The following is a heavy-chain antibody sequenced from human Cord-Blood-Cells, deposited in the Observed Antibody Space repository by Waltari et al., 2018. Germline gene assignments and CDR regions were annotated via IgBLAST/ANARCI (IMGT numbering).Heavy chain of an antibody. CDR3: ARDLVDY. V-gene: IGHV3-33*01. D-gene: IGHD3-16*01. CDR2: IGYDGSNK. J-gene: IGHJ4*02. CDR1: GFTFSSYG. Sequence: QVQLVESGGGVVQPGRSLRLSCAASGFTFSSYGMHWVRQAPGKGLEWVAVIGYDGSNKYYADSVKGRFTISRDNSKNTLYLQMNSLRAEDTAVYYCARDLVDYWGQGTLVTVSS.